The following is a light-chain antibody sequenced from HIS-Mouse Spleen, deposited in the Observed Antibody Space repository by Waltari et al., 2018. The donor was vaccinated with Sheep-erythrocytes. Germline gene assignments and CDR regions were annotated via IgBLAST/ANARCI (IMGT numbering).Light chain of an antibody. CDR2: DVS. CDR1: SRDFGGYNY. V-gene: IGLV2-11*01. CDR3: CSYAGSYNHV. Sequence: QSALTQPRSVSGSPGQSVTISCTGTSRDFGGYNYLSWYQQHPGKAPKLMIYDVSKRPSGVPDRFSGSKSGNTASLTISGLQAEDEADYYCCSYAGSYNHVFATGTKVTVL. J-gene: IGLJ1*01.